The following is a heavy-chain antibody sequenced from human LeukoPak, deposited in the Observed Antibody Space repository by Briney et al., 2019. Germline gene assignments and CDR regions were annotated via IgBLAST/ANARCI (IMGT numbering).Heavy chain of an antibody. CDR3: ATRKGVYYFDY. D-gene: IGHD1-14*01. CDR2: IYYSGST. Sequence: SETLSLTCTVSGGSISSSSYYWGWIRQPPGKGLERIGSIYYSGSTYYNPSLKSRVTISVDTSKNQFSLKLSSVTAADTAVYYCATRKGVYYFDYWGQGTLVTVSS. J-gene: IGHJ4*02. CDR1: GGSISSSSYY. V-gene: IGHV4-39*01.